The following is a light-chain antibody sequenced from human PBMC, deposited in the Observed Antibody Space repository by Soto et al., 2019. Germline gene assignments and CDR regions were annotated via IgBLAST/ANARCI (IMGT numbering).Light chain of an antibody. CDR3: QQSFSNPLT. V-gene: IGKV1-39*01. CDR1: QTISSY. J-gene: IGKJ4*01. CDR2: AAS. Sequence: DIQMTQSPSSLSASGGDRVTITCRASQTISSYLNWYQQRPGKAPKLLIYAASSLQSGVPSRFSGSGSGTDFSLTISDLQPEDFASYYCQQSFSNPLTFGGGTKVDI.